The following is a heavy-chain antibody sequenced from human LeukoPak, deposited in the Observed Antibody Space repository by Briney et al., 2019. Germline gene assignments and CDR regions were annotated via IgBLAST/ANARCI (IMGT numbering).Heavy chain of an antibody. V-gene: IGHV3-11*06. CDR2: ISGSGGRT. CDR1: GFTFSNAW. D-gene: IGHD3-22*01. CDR3: ARDLYRIVVVPHYFDY. J-gene: IGHJ4*02. Sequence: GGSLRLSCAASGFTFSNAWMSWVRQAPGKGLEWVSGISGSGGRTKHADSVKGRFTISRDNAKNSLYLQMNSLRAEDTAVYYCARDLYRIVVVPHYFDYWGQGTLVTVSS.